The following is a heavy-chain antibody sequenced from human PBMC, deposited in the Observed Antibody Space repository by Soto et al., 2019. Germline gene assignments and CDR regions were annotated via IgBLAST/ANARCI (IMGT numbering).Heavy chain of an antibody. CDR2: ITYDGLDKFK. V-gene: IGHV3-30*04. J-gene: IGHJ4*02. CDR3: VKDRGGCWPFES. D-gene: IGHD2-15*01. CDR1: GFTFSRDA. Sequence: QVQLVESGGGVVQPGRSLRLSCAAAGFTFSRDAMHWVRQAPGKGLEWVAVITYDGLDKFKWYAESVEGRFTISRDNSKGRLYLEMNRMRLEDTAVYYCVKDRGGCWPFESWGQGTLVTVSS.